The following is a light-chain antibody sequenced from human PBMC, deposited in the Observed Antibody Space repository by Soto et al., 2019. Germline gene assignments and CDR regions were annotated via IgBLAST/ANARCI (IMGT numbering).Light chain of an antibody. CDR1: QSVSSY. V-gene: IGKV3-11*01. Sequence: EIVFTQSPATLFLSPGERATLSCRASQSVSSYLAWYPQKPGQAPRVLIYDASNRATGIPARFSGSGSGTDFTLTISSLEPEDFAVYYCQQRSNWPTFGQGTRLEIK. CDR2: DAS. CDR3: QQRSNWPT. J-gene: IGKJ5*01.